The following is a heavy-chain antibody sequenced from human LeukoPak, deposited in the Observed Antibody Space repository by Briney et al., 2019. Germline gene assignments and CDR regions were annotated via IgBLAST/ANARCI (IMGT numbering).Heavy chain of an antibody. V-gene: IGHV4-39*01. CDR3: ARHVRFLEWLSSYYFDY. D-gene: IGHD3-3*01. CDR1: GGSISSSSYY. CDR2: IYYSGST. J-gene: IGHJ4*02. Sequence: EPSETLSLTCTVSGGSISSSSYYWGWIRQPPGKGLEWIGSIYYSGSTYYNPSLKSRVTISVDTSKSQSSLRLTSVTAADTAVYYCARHVRFLEWLSSYYFDYWGQGTLVTVSS.